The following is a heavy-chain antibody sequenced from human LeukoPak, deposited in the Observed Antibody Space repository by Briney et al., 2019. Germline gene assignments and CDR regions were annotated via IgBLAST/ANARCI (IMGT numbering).Heavy chain of an antibody. Sequence: KPSETLSLTCIVSGGSISSSEYYWGWIRQPPGKGLEWIASINYSGRTCYNVSLKSRVTISVDRSKNQFSLKLSSVTAADTAVYYCARRIAAAGLFDYWGQGTLVTVSS. J-gene: IGHJ4*02. CDR1: GGSISSSEYY. V-gene: IGHV4-39*07. D-gene: IGHD6-13*01. CDR3: ARRIAAAGLFDY. CDR2: INYSGRT.